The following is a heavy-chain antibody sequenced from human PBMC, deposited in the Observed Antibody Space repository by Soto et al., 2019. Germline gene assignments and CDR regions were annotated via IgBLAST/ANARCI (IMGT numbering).Heavy chain of an antibody. CDR1: GGSLSGYF. J-gene: IGHJ5*02. CDR2: INHSGTT. V-gene: IGHV4-34*01. D-gene: IGHD1-20*01. CDR3: AQGMTAVNYTWFDP. Sequence: SETLSLTCAVSGGSLSGYFWTWIRQPPGKGLEWIGEINHSGTTNYNPSLKSRVTLSVDTSKNQFSLKLSSVTAADTAVYYCAQGMTAVNYTWFDPWGQGTLVTVSS.